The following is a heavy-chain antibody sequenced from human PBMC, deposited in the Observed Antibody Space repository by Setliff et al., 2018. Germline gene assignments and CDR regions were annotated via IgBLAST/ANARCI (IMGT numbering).Heavy chain of an antibody. D-gene: IGHD2-2*01. CDR1: GYTFTSYG. V-gene: IGHV1-18*01. Sequence: GASVKVSCKASGYTFTSYGVSWVRQAPGQGLEWMGWISAYNGNINYAQKFQGRVTMTTDTYTSTANMELRSLRSDDTAVCYCVRAPPTVVIPPGRAFFDPWGQGTPVTVSS. J-gene: IGHJ5*02. CDR3: VRAPPTVVIPPGRAFFDP. CDR2: ISAYNGNI.